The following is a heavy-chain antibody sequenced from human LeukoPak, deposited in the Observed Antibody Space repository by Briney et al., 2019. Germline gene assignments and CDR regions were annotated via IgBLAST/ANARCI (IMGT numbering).Heavy chain of an antibody. J-gene: IGHJ5*02. V-gene: IGHV4-34*01. Sequence: SETLSLTCAVYGGSLSDYSWNWIRQPPGKGLEWIGEINHSGRTNYNPSLKSPVTISIDTSQNRFSLKVSSVTAADTAMYYCARHAALDTKRGWNNHNWFDPWGQGTLVTVSS. D-gene: IGHD5-18*01. CDR2: INHSGRT. CDR1: GGSLSDYS. CDR3: ARHAALDTKRGWNNHNWFDP.